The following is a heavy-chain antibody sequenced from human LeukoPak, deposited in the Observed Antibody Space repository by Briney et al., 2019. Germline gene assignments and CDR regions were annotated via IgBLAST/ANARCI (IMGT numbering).Heavy chain of an antibody. CDR1: GGSIGTYY. V-gene: IGHV4-59*08. CDR3: ARHIGGGIEDMDV. Sequence: PSETLSLTCTVSGGSIGTYYWSWIRQSPGKGLEWIGYIYVTGTRYNPYLQSRVTISVDRSRNQFYLKMSSVTAADTAVYYCARHIGGGIEDMDVWGKGTKVIVSS. J-gene: IGHJ6*03. D-gene: IGHD3-16*02. CDR2: IYVTGT.